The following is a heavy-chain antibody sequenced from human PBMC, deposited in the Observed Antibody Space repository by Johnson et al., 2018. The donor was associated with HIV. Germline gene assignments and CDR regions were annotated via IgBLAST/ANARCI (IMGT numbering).Heavy chain of an antibody. CDR1: GFTFDDYA. J-gene: IGHJ3*02. D-gene: IGHD1-26*01. V-gene: IGHV3-9*01. Sequence: QLVESGGGLVQPGGSLRLSCAASGFTFDDYAMHWVRQAPGKGLEWVSGISWNSGSIGYADSVKGRFTISRDNAKNSLYLQMNSLRAEDTALYYCAKDEGGSYSQDAFDIWGQGTMVTVSS. CDR2: ISWNSGSI. CDR3: AKDEGGSYSQDAFDI.